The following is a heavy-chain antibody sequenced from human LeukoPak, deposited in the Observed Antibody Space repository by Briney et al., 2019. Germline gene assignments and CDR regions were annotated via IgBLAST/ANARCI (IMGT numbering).Heavy chain of an antibody. CDR2: INPSGGST. CDR1: GYTFTSYY. CDR3: ARVKALYSSSWYVDY. D-gene: IGHD6-13*01. V-gene: IGHV1-46*01. J-gene: IGHJ4*02. Sequence: ASVKVSCKASGYTFTSYYMHWVRQAPGQGLEWMGIINPSGGSTSYAQKFQGRVTMTRDMSTSTVYMELSSLRSEDTAVYYCARVKALYSSSWYVDYWGQGTLVTVSS.